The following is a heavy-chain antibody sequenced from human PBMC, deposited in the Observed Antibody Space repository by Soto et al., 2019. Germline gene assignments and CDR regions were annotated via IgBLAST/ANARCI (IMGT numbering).Heavy chain of an antibody. V-gene: IGHV3-11*05. CDR1: GFTFSDSY. Sequence: QVQLVESGGGLVKPGGSLRLSCAASGFTFSDSYMNWIRQAPGKGLEWVSYMSTSSGDTNYADSVKGRFTISRDNAKNSLYLQMNSLTAEDTAVYYCAREVAYSSGSYDYWGQGTLVTVSS. D-gene: IGHD1-26*01. CDR2: MSTSSGDT. J-gene: IGHJ4*02. CDR3: AREVAYSSGSYDY.